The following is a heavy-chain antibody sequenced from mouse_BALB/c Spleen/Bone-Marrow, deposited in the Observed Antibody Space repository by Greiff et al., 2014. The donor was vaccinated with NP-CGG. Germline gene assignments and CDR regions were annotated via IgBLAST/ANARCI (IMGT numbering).Heavy chain of an antibody. Sequence: EVQLVESGGGLVQPGGSRKLSCAASGFTFSSFGMHWVRQAPEKGLEWVAHISSGSSTIFYADTVKGRFTVSRDNPKNTLFLQMTSLRSEDTAMYYCTRGGNWDDFDYWGQGTTLTVSS. D-gene: IGHD4-1*01. CDR3: TRGGNWDDFDY. V-gene: IGHV5-17*02. CDR2: ISSGSSTI. CDR1: GFTFSSFG. J-gene: IGHJ2*01.